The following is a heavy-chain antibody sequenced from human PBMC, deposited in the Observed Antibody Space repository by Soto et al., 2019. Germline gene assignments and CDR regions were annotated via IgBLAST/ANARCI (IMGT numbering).Heavy chain of an antibody. J-gene: IGHJ5*02. CDR1: GESFSDYN. Sequence: NPSETLSLTCPVYGESFSDYNWRRIRQPPGKGLERIGKINHRGSTNHNSSLKSRVTKSVDTSKNQFSLKLSSVTAADTAVYYCARDGPDYCSSTSCYNGGWFDPWGQGTLVTVSS. D-gene: IGHD2-2*02. CDR3: ARDGPDYCSSTSCYNGGWFDP. CDR2: INHRGST. V-gene: IGHV4-34*01.